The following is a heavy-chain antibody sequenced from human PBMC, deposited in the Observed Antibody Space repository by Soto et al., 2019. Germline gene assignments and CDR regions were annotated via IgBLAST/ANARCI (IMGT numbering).Heavy chain of an antibody. J-gene: IGHJ4*02. V-gene: IGHV4-31*03. CDR3: ARVSPYSGNEFDY. Sequence: QVQLQESGPGLVKPSQTLSLTCTVSGGSINSGGYYWSWIRQHPGKGLEWIGYIYYGGTTYYNPSLESRVTISVDTSNNQFSLRLNSVTAADTAVYYCARVSPYSGNEFDYWGQGSLVTVSS. CDR1: GGSINSGGYY. CDR2: IYYGGTT. D-gene: IGHD5-12*01.